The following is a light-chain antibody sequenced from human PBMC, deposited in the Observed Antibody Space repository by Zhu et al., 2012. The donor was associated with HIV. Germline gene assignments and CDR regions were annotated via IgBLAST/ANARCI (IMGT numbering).Light chain of an antibody. CDR1: QTVRNRY. CDR3: QQYGDSPQIN. CDR2: GAT. V-gene: IGKV3-20*01. J-gene: IGKJ5*01. Sequence: EIVLTQSPGTLSLSPGESATLSCRASQTVRNRYLAWYQQKPGEAPRLLMFGATSRATGISDRFSGSGSGTDFTLTISRLEPEDFAVYFCQQYGDSPQINFGQGTRLEIK.